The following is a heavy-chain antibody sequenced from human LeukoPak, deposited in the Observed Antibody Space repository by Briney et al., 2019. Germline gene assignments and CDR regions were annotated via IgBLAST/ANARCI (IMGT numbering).Heavy chain of an antibody. CDR1: GFSFDDYA. CDR2: ITWNSGST. V-gene: IGHV3-9*01. J-gene: IGHJ4*02. D-gene: IGHD1-26*01. CDR3: ARVSGSYFEREIDY. Sequence: GRSLRLSCAASGFSFDDYAMHWVRQAPGKGLEWVSGITWNSGSTGYADSVKGRFTISRDNSKNTLYLQMNSLRAEDTAVYYCARVSGSYFEREIDYWGQGTLVTVSS.